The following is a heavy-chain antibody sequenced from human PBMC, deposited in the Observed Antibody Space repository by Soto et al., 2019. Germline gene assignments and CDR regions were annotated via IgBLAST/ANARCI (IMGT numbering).Heavy chain of an antibody. Sequence: QVQLVQSGAEVKKPGASVKVSCKASGYTFTSYAMHWVRQAPGQRLEWMGWINAGNGNTKYSQKFQGRVTITRDTSASTAYMELSSLRSEDTAVYYCARDQYYYDSSGYYLGWFDPWGQGTLVTVSS. J-gene: IGHJ5*02. V-gene: IGHV1-3*01. CDR2: INAGNGNT. CDR3: ARDQYYYDSSGYYLGWFDP. D-gene: IGHD3-22*01. CDR1: GYTFTSYA.